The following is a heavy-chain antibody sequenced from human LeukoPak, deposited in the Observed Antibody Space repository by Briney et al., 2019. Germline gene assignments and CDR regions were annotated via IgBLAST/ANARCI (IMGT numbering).Heavy chain of an antibody. CDR2: ASASGSST. CDR1: GFTFSSYA. CDR3: AKGGWNNWFDP. J-gene: IGHJ5*02. V-gene: IGHV3-23*01. D-gene: IGHD6-19*01. Sequence: GGSLRLSRAASGFTFSSYAVSWVRQAPGKGLEWVSTASASGSSTYYADSVQGRFTISRDNSKKTVYLQMNSLRAEDTAVYYCAKGGWNNWFDPWGQGTLVIVSS.